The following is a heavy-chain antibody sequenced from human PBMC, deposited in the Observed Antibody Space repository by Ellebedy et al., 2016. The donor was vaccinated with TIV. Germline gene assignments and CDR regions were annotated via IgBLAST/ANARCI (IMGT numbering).Heavy chain of an antibody. CDR2: INPSGGST. CDR3: ARARAPWYFDY. J-gene: IGHJ4*02. Sequence: ASVKVSCXASGYTFTSYYMHWVRQAPGQGLEWMGIINPSGGSTSYAQKFQGRVTMTRDTSTSTVYMELRSLRSDDTAVYYCARARAPWYFDYWGQGTLVTVSS. CDR1: GYTFTSYY. V-gene: IGHV1-46*01.